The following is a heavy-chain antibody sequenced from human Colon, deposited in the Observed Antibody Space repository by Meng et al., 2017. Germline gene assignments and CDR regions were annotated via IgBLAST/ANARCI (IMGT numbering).Heavy chain of an antibody. CDR3: AKYDRPPYCFEY. V-gene: IGHV4-59*01. CDR2: IYYTGST. D-gene: IGHD2-15*01. CDR1: GGSISGKY. J-gene: IGHJ4*02. Sequence: QVQLQESGPGLVKPSETSSLHCTVSGGSISGKYWSWIRQSPGRGLEWIAYIYYTGSTNYNPSFKSRATISVDTSKNQFSLNLASVTAADTAVYYCAKYDRPPYCFEYWGQGTLVTVSS.